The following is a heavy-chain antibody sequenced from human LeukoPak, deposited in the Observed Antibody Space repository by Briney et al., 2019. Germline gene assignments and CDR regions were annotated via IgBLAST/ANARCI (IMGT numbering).Heavy chain of an antibody. D-gene: IGHD4-23*01. CDR1: GYTFTSYG. Sequence: GASVKVSCKASGYTFTSYGISWVRQAPGQGLEWMGWISAYNGNTNYAQKLQGRVTMTTDTSTSTAYMELGSLRSDDTAVYYCARDRTVVTPLDPLDAFDIWGQGTMVTVSS. V-gene: IGHV1-18*01. J-gene: IGHJ3*02. CDR3: ARDRTVVTPLDPLDAFDI. CDR2: ISAYNGNT.